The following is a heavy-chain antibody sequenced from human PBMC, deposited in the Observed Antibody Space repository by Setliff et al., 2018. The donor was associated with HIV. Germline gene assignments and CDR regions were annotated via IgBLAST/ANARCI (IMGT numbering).Heavy chain of an antibody. CDR2: INHSGST. V-gene: IGHV4-34*01. Sequence: SETLSLTCAVYGGSFSGYYWSWIRQPPGKGLEWIGEINHSGSTNYNPSLKSRVTISVDTSKNQFSLKLSSVTAADTAVYYCARATGDLDYWGQGTLVTVSS. J-gene: IGHJ4*02. CDR3: ARATGDLDY. D-gene: IGHD7-27*01. CDR1: GGSFSGYY.